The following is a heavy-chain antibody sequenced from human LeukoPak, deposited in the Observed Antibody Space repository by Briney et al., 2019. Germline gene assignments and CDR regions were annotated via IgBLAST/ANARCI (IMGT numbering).Heavy chain of an antibody. J-gene: IGHJ5*02. V-gene: IGHV4-34*01. CDR2: INHSGST. Sequence: PSETLSLTCAVYGGSFSGYYWSWIRQPPGKGLQWIGEINHSGSTNYNPSLKSRVTISVDTSKNQFSLKLSSVTAADTAVYYCASRATFDPWGQRTLVTVSS. CDR3: ASRATFDP. CDR1: GGSFSGYY.